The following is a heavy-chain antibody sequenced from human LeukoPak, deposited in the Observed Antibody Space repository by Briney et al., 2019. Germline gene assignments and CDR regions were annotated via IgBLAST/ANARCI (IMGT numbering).Heavy chain of an antibody. V-gene: IGHV3-21*01. Sequence: GGSLRLSCAASGFSFNTYSMTWVRQAPGKGLEWVSIISRTSESTFYADSVKGRFTISRDNAKNSLYLQMNSLRAEDTAVYYCARDLSGVTGYTYGRGIDYWGQGTLVTVSS. D-gene: IGHD5-18*01. CDR2: ISRTSEST. CDR3: ARDLSGVTGYTYGRGIDY. CDR1: GFSFNTYS. J-gene: IGHJ4*02.